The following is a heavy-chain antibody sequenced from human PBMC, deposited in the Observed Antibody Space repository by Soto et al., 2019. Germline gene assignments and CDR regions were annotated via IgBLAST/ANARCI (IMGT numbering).Heavy chain of an antibody. J-gene: IGHJ4*02. CDR1: GFTVSHFP. D-gene: IGHD4-4*01. CDR3: ARTTVVSGTPDFDY. CDR2: ISYGGINN. V-gene: IGHV3-30-3*01. Sequence: GGSLRLSCAASGFTVSHFPIHLVRQAPGKGLEWVAVISYGGINNYYADSVKGRFTISRDDSKNTVYLQMNGLRPEDTAVYFCARTTVVSGTPDFDYWGQGTLVTVS.